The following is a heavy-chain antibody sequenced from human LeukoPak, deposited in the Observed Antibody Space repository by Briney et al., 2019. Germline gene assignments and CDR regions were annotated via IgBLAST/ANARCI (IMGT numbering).Heavy chain of an antibody. D-gene: IGHD3-22*01. V-gene: IGHV1-18*01. CDR3: ARDPGRGTYDTSGFHY. Sequence: ASVKVSCKASGYTFTSYGISWVRQAPGQGLEWMGWISAYNGNTNYAQKLQGRVTMTTDTSTSTAYMELRSLRSDDTAVYYCARDPGRGTYDTSGFHYWGQGTLVTVSS. J-gene: IGHJ4*02. CDR2: ISAYNGNT. CDR1: GYTFTSYG.